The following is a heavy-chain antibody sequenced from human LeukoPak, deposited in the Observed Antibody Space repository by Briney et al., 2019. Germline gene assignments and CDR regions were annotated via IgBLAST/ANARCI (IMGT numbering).Heavy chain of an antibody. V-gene: IGHV3-48*04. CDR2: ISSGASTT. CDR1: GFTFSNSG. D-gene: IGHD3-16*01. Sequence: GGSLRLSCAASGFTFSNSGMHWVRQAPGKGLEWVSYISSGASTTYSADSVKGRFTISRDNAKNSLYLQMDSLRAEDTAVYYCARGASSFRLYYYYSSMDVWGKGTTVTVSS. CDR3: ARGASSFRLYYYYSSMDV. J-gene: IGHJ6*03.